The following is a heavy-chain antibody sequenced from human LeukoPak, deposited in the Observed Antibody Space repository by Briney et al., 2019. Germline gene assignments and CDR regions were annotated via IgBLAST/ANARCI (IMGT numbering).Heavy chain of an antibody. CDR1: GGTVSSSNYY. V-gene: IGHV4-39*01. J-gene: IGHJ4*02. CDR3: ARLPAYCSTTSCSFDS. Sequence: SETLSLTCSVSGGTVSSSNYYWGWIRQPPGKGLEWIGSIYYGGSTYQNPSLESRVTISVDTSKNQFSLKLSSVTAADTAVYYCARLPAYCSTTSCSFDSWGKGTLVAVSS. CDR2: IYYGGST. D-gene: IGHD2-2*01.